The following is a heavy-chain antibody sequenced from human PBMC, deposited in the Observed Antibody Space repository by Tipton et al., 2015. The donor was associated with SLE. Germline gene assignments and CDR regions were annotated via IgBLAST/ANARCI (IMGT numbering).Heavy chain of an antibody. CDR1: GGSIRSSRHF. CDR2: LYYSGNT. D-gene: IGHD2-8*01. J-gene: IGHJ4*02. V-gene: IGHV4-39*07. CDR3: ARGCCSDGVCYGFGFFDY. Sequence: TLSLTCTVSGGSIRSSRHFWGWIRQPPGKGLEWIGVLYYSGNTYYNPSLKSPVTLSIDTSKNQFSLKMRSVTAADTAVYFCARGCCSDGVCYGFGFFDYWGQGNLVTVSS.